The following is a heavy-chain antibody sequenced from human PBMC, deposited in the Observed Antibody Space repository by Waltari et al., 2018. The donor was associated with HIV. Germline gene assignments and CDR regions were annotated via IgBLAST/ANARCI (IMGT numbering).Heavy chain of an antibody. CDR2: INPKTGGT. CDR3: ALGYGGQTAFDY. D-gene: IGHD4-17*01. Sequence: QVQVVQSGAEVKKPGAAVKVSCKDSGYAFTGYYMHWVRQAPGQGLEWMGWINPKTGGTNSAQNFQGRVTMTRDTSISTVYMELSRLISDDTAVYYCALGYGGQTAFDYWGQGTLVTVSS. J-gene: IGHJ4*02. V-gene: IGHV1-2*02. CDR1: GYAFTGYY.